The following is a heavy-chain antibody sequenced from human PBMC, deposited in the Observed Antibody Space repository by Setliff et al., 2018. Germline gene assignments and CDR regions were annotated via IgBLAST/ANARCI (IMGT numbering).Heavy chain of an antibody. J-gene: IGHJ4*02. CDR2: INNYSFKT. Sequence: ASVKVSCKTSGYTFTNYGITWVRRAPGQGLEWMGWINNYSFKTNYPRKFLGRVTVTTDTSTGTAYMELGSLTSDDTAIYYCARINFYVSSGYYYAPDYWGPGTLVTVSS. D-gene: IGHD3-22*01. CDR1: GYTFTNYG. CDR3: ARINFYVSSGYYYAPDY. V-gene: IGHV1-18*01.